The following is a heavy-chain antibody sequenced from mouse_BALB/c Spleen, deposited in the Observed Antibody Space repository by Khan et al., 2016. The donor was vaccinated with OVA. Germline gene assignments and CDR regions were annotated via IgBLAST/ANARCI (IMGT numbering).Heavy chain of an antibody. Sequence: QVQLKQSGPELKKPGETVKISCKASGYTFTNYGMNWVEQAPGKGLKWMGWINTYTGEPTYADDFKGRFAFSLETSANTAYLQINNLKNEDTATYFCARSASYWFFDVWGAGTTVTVSS. CDR2: INTYTGEP. CDR3: ARSASYWFFDV. D-gene: IGHD6-1*01. CDR1: GYTFTNYG. J-gene: IGHJ1*01. V-gene: IGHV9-3-1*01.